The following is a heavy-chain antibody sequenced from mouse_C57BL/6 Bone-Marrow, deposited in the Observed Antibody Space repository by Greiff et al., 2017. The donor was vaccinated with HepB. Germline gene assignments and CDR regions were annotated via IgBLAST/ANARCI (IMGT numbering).Heavy chain of an antibody. V-gene: IGHV1-15*01. CDR3: TRSVYGYYRNWFAY. Sequence: VKLVESGAELVRPGASVTLSCKASGYTFTDYEMHWVKQTPVHGLEWIGAINPETGGTAYNQKFKGKAILTADKSSSPAYMELRSLTSEDSAVYYFTRSVYGYYRNWFAYWGQGTRVTVSA. CDR1: GYTFTDYE. CDR2: INPETGGT. J-gene: IGHJ3*01. D-gene: IGHD2-3*01.